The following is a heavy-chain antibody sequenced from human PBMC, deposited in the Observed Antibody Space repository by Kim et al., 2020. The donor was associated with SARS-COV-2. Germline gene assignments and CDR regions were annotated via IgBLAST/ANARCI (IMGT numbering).Heavy chain of an antibody. V-gene: IGHV3-7*03. CDR3: ARVRGGSGGYYWAFDY. CDR2: IKQDGSEK. Sequence: GGSLRLSCAASGFTFSSYWMNWVRQAPGKGLEWVANIKQDGSEKYYVDSVKGRFTISRDNAKNSLYLQMNSLRAEDTAVYYCARVRGGSGGYYWAFDYWGQGALVTVSS. J-gene: IGHJ4*02. CDR1: GFTFSSYW. D-gene: IGHD1-26*01.